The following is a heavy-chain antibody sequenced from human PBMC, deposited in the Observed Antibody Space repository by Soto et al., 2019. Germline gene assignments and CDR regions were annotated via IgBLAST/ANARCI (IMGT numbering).Heavy chain of an antibody. Sequence: PSETLSLTCTVSGASISGYYWSWIRKSAGKGLEWIGYIYYSGSTYYNPSLKSRVTISVDTSKNQFSLKLSSVTAADTAVYYCARAAYDFWSGYLRGNWFDPWGQGTLVTVSS. V-gene: IGHV4-59*06. CDR1: GASISGYY. CDR2: IYYSGST. CDR3: ARAAYDFWSGYLRGNWFDP. D-gene: IGHD3-3*01. J-gene: IGHJ5*02.